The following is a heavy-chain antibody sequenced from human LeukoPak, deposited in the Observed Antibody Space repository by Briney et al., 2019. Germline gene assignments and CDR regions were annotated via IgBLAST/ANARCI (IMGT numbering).Heavy chain of an antibody. Sequence: SETLSLTCAVYGGSFSGYYWSWIRQPPGKGLEWIGEINHSGSTNYNPSLKSRVTISVDTSKNQFSLKLSSVTAADTAVYYCARPADYGDAFDIWGQGTMVTVSS. J-gene: IGHJ3*02. V-gene: IGHV4-34*01. CDR1: GGSFSGYY. CDR2: INHSGST. CDR3: ARPADYGDAFDI. D-gene: IGHD4-17*01.